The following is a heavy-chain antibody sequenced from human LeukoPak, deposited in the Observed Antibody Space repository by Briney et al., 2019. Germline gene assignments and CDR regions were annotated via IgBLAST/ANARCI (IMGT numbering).Heavy chain of an antibody. CDR1: GFTFGDYA. Sequence: TGGSLRLSCAASGFTFGDYAMHWVRHAPGKGLEWVSGISWNSGSIGYADSVKGRFTISRDNAKNSLYLQMNSLRAEDTAVYYCASPSSVAGLNYFDYWGQGALVTVSS. D-gene: IGHD6-19*01. J-gene: IGHJ4*02. CDR2: ISWNSGSI. V-gene: IGHV3-9*01. CDR3: ASPSSVAGLNYFDY.